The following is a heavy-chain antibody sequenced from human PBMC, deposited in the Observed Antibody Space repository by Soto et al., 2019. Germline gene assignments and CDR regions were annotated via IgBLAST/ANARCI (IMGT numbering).Heavy chain of an antibody. V-gene: IGHV3-74*01. D-gene: IGHD5-18*01. J-gene: IGHJ4*02. CDR2: INTDGSTT. CDR3: ARDRDTYGLNFFDY. CDR1: GFTFSTYW. Sequence: GGSLRLSCSASGFTFSTYWMHWVRQAPGKGLVWVSRINTDGSTTTYADSVKGRFTISRDNAKNTLYLQMNSLRAEDTAVYYCARDRDTYGLNFFDYWGQGTLVTVSS.